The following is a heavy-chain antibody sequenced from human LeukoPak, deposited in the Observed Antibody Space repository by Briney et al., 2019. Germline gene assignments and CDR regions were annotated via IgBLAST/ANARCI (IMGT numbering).Heavy chain of an antibody. Sequence: GGSLRLSCSASGFTFSSYAMSWVRQAPGKGLEWVSGISNSGDRTYYADSVKGRSTISRDNSKNTLYLQMNSLRAEDTAVYYCAKALVGTLRGFDPWGQGTLVTVSS. CDR1: GFTFSSYA. V-gene: IGHV3-23*01. J-gene: IGHJ5*02. CDR2: ISNSGDRT. CDR3: AKALVGTLRGFDP. D-gene: IGHD1-1*01.